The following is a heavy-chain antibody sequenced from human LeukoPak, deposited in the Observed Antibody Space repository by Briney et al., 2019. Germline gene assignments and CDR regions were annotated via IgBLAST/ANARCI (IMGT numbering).Heavy chain of an antibody. CDR3: IREIPNGGGDCLCY. J-gene: IGHJ4*02. CDR2: NHGDGRT. CDR1: GFTLSNSW. Sequence: GGSLRLSCATSGFTLSNSWMHWVRHVPGKGLVWVSRNHGDGRTNYADSVKGRFTMSRDNAKNILYLQMNSLRAEDTAVYHCIREIPNGGGDCLCYWGQGTLVTVSS. D-gene: IGHD2-21*02. V-gene: IGHV3-74*01.